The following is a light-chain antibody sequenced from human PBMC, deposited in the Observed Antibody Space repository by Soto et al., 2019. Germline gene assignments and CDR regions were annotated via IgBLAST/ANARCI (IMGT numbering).Light chain of an antibody. Sequence: QSVLTQPASVSGSPGQSITISCTGTSSVVGGYNYVSWYQQHPGKAPKLMIYDVRNRPSGVSNRFSGSKSVNTASLTISGLQAEDEADYYCSSYTTVSTYVFGNGTKVTVL. J-gene: IGLJ1*01. CDR2: DVR. CDR3: SSYTTVSTYV. CDR1: SSVVGGYNY. V-gene: IGLV2-14*01.